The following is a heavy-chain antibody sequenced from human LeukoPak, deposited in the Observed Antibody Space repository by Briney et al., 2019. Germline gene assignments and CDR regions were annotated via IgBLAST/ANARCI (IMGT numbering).Heavy chain of an antibody. CDR3: ARSGIMITFGGVIASFDY. CDR2: IFYSGST. CDR1: GGPNSRGVYQ. J-gene: IGHJ4*02. V-gene: IGHV4-31*03. D-gene: IGHD3-16*02. Sequence: SQTLSLTCTVSGGPNSRGVYQWRWLPPPPGRGGEGFGYIFYSGSTYYNPSLKSRVTISVDTSKNQFSLKLSSVTAADTAVYYCARSGIMITFGGVIASFDYWGQGTLVTVSS.